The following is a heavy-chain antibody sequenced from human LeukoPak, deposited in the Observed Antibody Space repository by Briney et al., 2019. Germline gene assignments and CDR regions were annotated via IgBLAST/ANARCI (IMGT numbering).Heavy chain of an antibody. D-gene: IGHD6-13*01. V-gene: IGHV4-59*12. Sequence: PSETLSLTCTVSGGSISSYYWSWIRQPPGKGLEWIGYVYPSGGTNYNPSLKTRVTMSVDTSKNQFSLNLNSVTAADTAVYYCASQRAVAGIFFDYWGQGTLVTVSS. CDR1: GGSISSYY. J-gene: IGHJ4*02. CDR2: VYPSGGT. CDR3: ASQRAVAGIFFDY.